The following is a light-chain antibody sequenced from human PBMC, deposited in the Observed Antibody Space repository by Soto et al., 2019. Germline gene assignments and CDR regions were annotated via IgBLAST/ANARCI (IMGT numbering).Light chain of an antibody. CDR1: QSISNY. J-gene: IGKJ1*01. CDR2: AAS. CDR3: HQNYNVPPWT. Sequence: DIQMTQSPSSLSASVGDRVTITCRASQSISNYLDWYQLKPGKAPKLLIYAASSLQSGVPSRFSGSRSGTDFTLTISSLQAEDFATYYCHQNYNVPPWTFGQGTKVEIK. V-gene: IGKV1-39*01.